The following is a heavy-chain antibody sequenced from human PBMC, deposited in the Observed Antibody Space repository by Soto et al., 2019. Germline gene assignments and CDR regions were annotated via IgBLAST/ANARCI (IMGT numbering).Heavy chain of an antibody. CDR2: MYSSGSS. CDR1: GVSITSYK. J-gene: IGHJ4*02. D-gene: IGHD2-15*01. V-gene: IGHV4-59*01. Sequence: QVQLQESGPGLVKPSETLSLTCTVSGVSITSYKWTWIRQSPGKGLEWIAYMYSSGSSSYNPSHKSRATISMDTFRTQYSLQLNSATAADTAVYYCAREWSAFDYWGQGILVTVSS. CDR3: AREWSAFDY.